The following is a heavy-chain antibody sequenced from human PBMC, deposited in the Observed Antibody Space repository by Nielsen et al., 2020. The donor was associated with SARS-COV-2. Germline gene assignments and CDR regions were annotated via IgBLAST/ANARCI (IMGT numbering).Heavy chain of an antibody. CDR3: ATVDKSYDILTGYLAS. CDR2: FTALFGTT. D-gene: IGHD3-9*01. J-gene: IGHJ5*02. Sequence: SVKVSCKTSGATFPNFSITWVRQAPGRGLEWMGEFTALFGTTTNAQKFHGRVSITADEGANTAYMELTRLRFEDTAVYYCATVDKSYDILTGYLASWGQGTLVIVST. V-gene: IGHV1-69*13. CDR1: GATFPNFS.